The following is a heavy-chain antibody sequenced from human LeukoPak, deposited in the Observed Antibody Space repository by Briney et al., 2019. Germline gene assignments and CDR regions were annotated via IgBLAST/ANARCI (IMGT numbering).Heavy chain of an antibody. D-gene: IGHD5-18*01. V-gene: IGHV1-69*13. CDR1: GGTFSSYA. CDR2: IIPIFGTA. J-gene: IGHJ4*02. Sequence: GASVKVSCKASGGTFSSYAISWVRQAPGQGLEWMGGIIPIFGTANYAQKFQGRVTITADESTSTAYMELSSLRSEDTAVYYCARDPDTAMVKGYYFDYWGQGTLVTVSS. CDR3: ARDPDTAMVKGYYFDY.